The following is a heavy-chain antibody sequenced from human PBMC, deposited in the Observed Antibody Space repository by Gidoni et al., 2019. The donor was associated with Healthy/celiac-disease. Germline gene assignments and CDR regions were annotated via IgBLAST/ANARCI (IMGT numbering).Heavy chain of an antibody. V-gene: IGHV4-59*01. CDR1: GGSISSYS. CDR3: ARTGITIFGPAHARYFDY. CDR2: IYYSGST. D-gene: IGHD3-3*01. J-gene: IGHJ4*02. Sequence: QVQLQESGPGLVTPSETLSLTCTVSGGSISSYSWSWIRQPPGKGLEWIGYIYYSGSTNYNPSLKSRVTISVDTSKNQFSLKLSSVTAADTAVYYCARTGITIFGPAHARYFDYWGQGTLVTVSS.